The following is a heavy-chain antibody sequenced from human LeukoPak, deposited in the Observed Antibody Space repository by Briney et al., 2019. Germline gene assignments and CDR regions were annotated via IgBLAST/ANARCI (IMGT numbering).Heavy chain of an antibody. CDR2: ISGSGDSI. CDR3: AKDVGRIQLWAVDY. CDR1: GFTFITSA. V-gene: IGHV3-23*01. J-gene: IGHJ4*02. Sequence: AGTLSLTCAASGFTFITSAMSWVRQAPGKGLVWVSGISGSGDSIDNANSVQGRFTISRDNSKNTMYVQMNRLRTDDTAVYYCAKDVGRIQLWAVDYWGQGTLVTVSS. D-gene: IGHD5-18*01.